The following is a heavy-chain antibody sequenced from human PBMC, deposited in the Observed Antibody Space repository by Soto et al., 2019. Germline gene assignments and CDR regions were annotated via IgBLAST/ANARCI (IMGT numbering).Heavy chain of an antibody. CDR1: GGSISSGGYY. V-gene: IGHV4-31*03. CDR3: ARDVVDYGNLRHYYYYYGMDV. CDR2: IYYSGST. J-gene: IGHJ6*02. Sequence: PSETLSLTCTVSGGSISSGGYYWSWIRQHPGKGLEWIGYIYYSGSTYYNPSLKSRVTISVDTSKNQFSLKLSSVTAADTAVYYCARDVVDYGNLRHYYYYYGMDVWGQGTTVTVSS. D-gene: IGHD4-17*01.